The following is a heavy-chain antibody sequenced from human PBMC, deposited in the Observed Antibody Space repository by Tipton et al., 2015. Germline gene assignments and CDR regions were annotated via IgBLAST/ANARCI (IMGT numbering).Heavy chain of an antibody. J-gene: IGHJ6*02. V-gene: IGHV4-38-2*02. CDR3: ARDLEHGMDV. CDR1: AYSISTDYY. D-gene: IGHD5-24*01. Sequence: LRLSCAVSAYSISTDYYWVWIRQPPGKGLEWIGTISHGGNTFYNPSLKSRVTISVDTSKNQFSLTLNSVAAADTAVYYCARDLEHGMDVWGQGTTVTVSS. CDR2: ISHGGNT.